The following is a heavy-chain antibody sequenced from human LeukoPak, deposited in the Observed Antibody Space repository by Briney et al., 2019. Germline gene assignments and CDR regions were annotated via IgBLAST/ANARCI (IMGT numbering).Heavy chain of an antibody. V-gene: IGHV3-23*01. Sequence: GGSLRLSCAVSGFTFSSYAMSWVRQAPGKGLEWVSTLSGSGTSTYYADSVKGRFTISRDNSKNTLYLQMNSLRAEDTAVYYCAKSATITMILMVLSDEFYFDSWGQGTLVIVSS. J-gene: IGHJ4*02. CDR2: LSGSGTST. D-gene: IGHD3-22*01. CDR1: GFTFSSYA. CDR3: AKSATITMILMVLSDEFYFDS.